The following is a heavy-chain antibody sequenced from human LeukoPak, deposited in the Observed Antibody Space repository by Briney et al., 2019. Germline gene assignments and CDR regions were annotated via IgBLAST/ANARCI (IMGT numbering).Heavy chain of an antibody. V-gene: IGHV4-34*01. J-gene: IGHJ3*02. D-gene: IGHD4-17*01. CDR3: ARDVLRDGDYLGFNAFDI. Sequence: SETLSLTCAVYGGSFSGYYWSWIRQPPGKGLEWIGEINHSGSTNYNPSLKSRVTISVDTSKNQFSLKLSSVTAADTAVYYCARDVLRDGDYLGFNAFDIWGQGTMVTVSS. CDR1: GGSFSGYY. CDR2: INHSGST.